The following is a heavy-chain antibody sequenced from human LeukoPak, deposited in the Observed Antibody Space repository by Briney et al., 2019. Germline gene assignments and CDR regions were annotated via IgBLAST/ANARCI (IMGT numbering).Heavy chain of an antibody. Sequence: SVKVSCKASGGTFSSYAISWVRQAPGQGLEWMGRIIPIFGTANHAQKFQGRVTITTDESTSTAYMELSSLRSEDTALYYCASDYDSSGYYYPKFDYWGRGTLVTVSS. CDR2: IIPIFGTA. CDR3: ASDYDSSGYYYPKFDY. V-gene: IGHV1-69*05. CDR1: GGTFSSYA. J-gene: IGHJ4*02. D-gene: IGHD3-22*01.